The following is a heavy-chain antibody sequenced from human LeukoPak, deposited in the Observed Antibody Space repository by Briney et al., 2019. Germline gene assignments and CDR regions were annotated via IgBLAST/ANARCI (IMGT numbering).Heavy chain of an antibody. Sequence: GGSLRLSCAASGFTFSSYRMNWVRQAPGKGLEWVSSISSSSSYIYYADSVKGRFTISRDNAKNSLYLQMNSLRAEDTAVYYCASADFWSGYYGYWGQGTLVTVSS. CDR2: ISSSSSYI. J-gene: IGHJ4*02. D-gene: IGHD3-3*01. V-gene: IGHV3-21*01. CDR3: ASADFWSGYYGY. CDR1: GFTFSSYR.